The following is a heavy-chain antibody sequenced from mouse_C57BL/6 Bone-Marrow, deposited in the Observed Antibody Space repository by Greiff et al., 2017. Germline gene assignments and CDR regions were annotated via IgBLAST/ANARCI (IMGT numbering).Heavy chain of an antibody. V-gene: IGHV5-12*01. CDR3: ARPPNWDWYFDV. J-gene: IGHJ1*03. CDR1: GFTFSDYY. CDR2: ISNGGGST. D-gene: IGHD4-1*01. Sequence: EVKLVESGGGLVQPGGSLKLSCAASGFTFSDYYMYWVRQTPEKRLEWVAYISNGGGSTYSPDTVKGRFTISSDNAKNTLYLQMSRLKAEDTAMYYCARPPNWDWYFDVWGTGTTVTGSS.